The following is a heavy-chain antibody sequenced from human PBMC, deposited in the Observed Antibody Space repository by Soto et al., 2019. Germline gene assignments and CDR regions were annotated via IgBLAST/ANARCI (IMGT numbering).Heavy chain of an antibody. J-gene: IGHJ4*02. CDR2: IWYDGSNK. D-gene: IGHD6-13*01. Sequence: GGSLRLSCAASGFTFSSYGMHWVRQAPGKGLEWVAVIWYDGSNKYYADSVKGRFTISRDNSKNTLYLQMNSLRAEDTAVYYCARDQMGGSYGPKGRQLVPSYYFDYWGQGTLVTVSS. CDR1: GFTFSSYG. CDR3: ARDQMGGSYGPKGRQLVPSYYFDY. V-gene: IGHV3-33*01.